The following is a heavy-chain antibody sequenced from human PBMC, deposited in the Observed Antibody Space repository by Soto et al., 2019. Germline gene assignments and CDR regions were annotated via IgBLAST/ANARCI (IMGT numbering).Heavy chain of an antibody. J-gene: IGHJ3*02. CDR2: ISGSGGST. CDR1: GFTFSSYA. Sequence: GGSLRLSCAASGFTFSSYAMSWVRQAPGKGLEWVSAISGSGGSTYYADSVKGRFTISRDNSKNTLYLQMNSLRAEDTAAYYCAKGKQWLVRAFDIWGQGTMVTVSS. V-gene: IGHV3-23*01. CDR3: AKGKQWLVRAFDI. D-gene: IGHD6-19*01.